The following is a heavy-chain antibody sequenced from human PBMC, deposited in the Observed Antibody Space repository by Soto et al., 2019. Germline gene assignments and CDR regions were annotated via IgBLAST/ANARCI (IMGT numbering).Heavy chain of an antibody. Sequence: QVQLVQSGAEVKKPGASVKVSCKASGYTFTSYYMHWVRQAPGQGLEWMGIINPSGGSTSYAQKFQCRVTMTRDTSTSKVYMELSSLRSEDTAVYYCAVTYYYDSSGYNGWGQGTMVTVSS. CDR3: AVTYYYDSSGYNG. D-gene: IGHD3-22*01. V-gene: IGHV1-46*01. CDR1: GYTFTSYY. J-gene: IGHJ3*01. CDR2: INPSGGST.